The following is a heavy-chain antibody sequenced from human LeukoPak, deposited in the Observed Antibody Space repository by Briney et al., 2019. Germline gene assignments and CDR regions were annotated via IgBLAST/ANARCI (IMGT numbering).Heavy chain of an antibody. V-gene: IGHV3-48*02. CDR1: GFTFSSYS. Sequence: PGGSLRLSCAAAGFTFSSYSMNWVRQAPGKGLEWVSYISSSSSTIYYADSVKGRFTISRDNAKNSLYLQMNSLRDEDTAVYYCARDGLVRGVIIWDACDIWGQGTMVTVSS. CDR3: ARDGLVRGVIIWDACDI. J-gene: IGHJ3*02. CDR2: ISSSSSTI. D-gene: IGHD3-10*01.